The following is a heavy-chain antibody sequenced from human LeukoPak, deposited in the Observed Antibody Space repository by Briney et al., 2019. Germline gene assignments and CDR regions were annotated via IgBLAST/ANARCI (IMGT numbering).Heavy chain of an antibody. CDR2: ISSSSSII. CDR3: ARDVDWCFDL. V-gene: IGHV3-48*01. J-gene: IGHJ2*01. Sequence: GGSLRLSCAALGFTFSSYSMNWVRQAPGKGLEWVSYISSSSSIIYYADSVKGRFTISRDSARNSLYLQMNSLRAEDTAVYYCARDVDWCFDLWGRGTLVTVSS. CDR1: GFTFSSYS.